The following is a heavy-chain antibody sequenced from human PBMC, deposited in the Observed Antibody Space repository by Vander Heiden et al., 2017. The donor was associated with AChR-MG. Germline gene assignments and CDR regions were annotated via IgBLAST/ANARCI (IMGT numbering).Heavy chain of an antibody. V-gene: IGHV3-21*01. D-gene: IGHD5-12*01. CDR1: GFTFSSYS. CDR3: ARKGKATIDY. Sequence: EVQLVESGGGLVKTGGSLRLSCAASGFTFSSYSMNWVRQAPGKGLEWFSSIISSSSYIYYADSVKGRFTISRDNAKNSLYLQMNSLRAEDTAVYYCARKGKATIDYWGQGTLVTVSS. CDR2: IISSSSYI. J-gene: IGHJ4*02.